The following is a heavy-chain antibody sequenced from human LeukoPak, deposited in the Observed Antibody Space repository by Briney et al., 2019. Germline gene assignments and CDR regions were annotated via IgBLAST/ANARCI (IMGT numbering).Heavy chain of an antibody. D-gene: IGHD3-22*01. CDR2: INPNSGGT. CDR1: GYTFTGYY. CDR3: ARVRRHDYYDSSGYYYYYYMDV. V-gene: IGHV1-2*02. Sequence: GASVKVSCKASGYTFTGYYMHLVRHAPGQGLEWMGWINPNSGGTNYAQKFQGRVTMTRDTSISTAYMELSRLRSDDTAVYYCARVRRHDYYDSSGYYYYYYMDVWGKGTTVTVSS. J-gene: IGHJ6*03.